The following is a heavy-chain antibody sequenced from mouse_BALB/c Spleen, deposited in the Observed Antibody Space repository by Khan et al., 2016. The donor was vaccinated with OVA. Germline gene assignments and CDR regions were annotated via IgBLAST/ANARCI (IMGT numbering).Heavy chain of an antibody. CDR2: INYSGNT. Sequence: EVQLVESGPGLVKPSQSLSLTCTVTGYSITSEFAWNWIRQFPGNKLEWMGYINYSGNTRFNPSLKSRTSITRDTSKNQFFLQLNSVTTEDTATYDCARKDYDDYDPFPYWGQGTLVTVSA. V-gene: IGHV3-2*02. J-gene: IGHJ3*01. D-gene: IGHD2-4*01. CDR3: ARKDYDDYDPFPY. CDR1: GYSITSEFA.